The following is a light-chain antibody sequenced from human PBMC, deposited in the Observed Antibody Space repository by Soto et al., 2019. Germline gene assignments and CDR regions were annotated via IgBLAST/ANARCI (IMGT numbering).Light chain of an antibody. J-gene: IGLJ2*01. Sequence: QSVLTQPPSVSAAPGQKVTISCSGSSSNIGHNYVCWYQHLPGTAPKLLIFDNDKRPSGIPDRFSGSKSGTSATLGITGLQTGDEADYYCGTWDSSLSAVVFGGGTKLTVL. CDR3: GTWDSSLSAVV. CDR1: SSNIGHNY. CDR2: DND. V-gene: IGLV1-51*01.